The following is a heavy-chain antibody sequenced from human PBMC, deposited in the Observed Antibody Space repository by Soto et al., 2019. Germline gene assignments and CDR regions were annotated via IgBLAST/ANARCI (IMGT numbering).Heavy chain of an antibody. CDR3: ASGLSGDKVDQ. CDR1: GGSISSYY. V-gene: IGHV4-30-4*01. Sequence: TLSLTCTVSGGSISSYYWSWIRQPPGKGLEWIGHIYNSGNTYNNPSLRSRLTISLDTSKSQFSLNLNSVTAADTAVYYCASGLSGDKVDQWGQGTLVTVSS. CDR2: IYNSGNT. J-gene: IGHJ4*02. D-gene: IGHD2-21*01.